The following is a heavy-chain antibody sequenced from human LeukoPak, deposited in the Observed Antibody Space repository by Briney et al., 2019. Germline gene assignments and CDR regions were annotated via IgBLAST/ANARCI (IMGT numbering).Heavy chain of an antibody. Sequence: GGSLRLSCAASGLTFSNSSITWVRQAPGKGLEWVSSISSRGNYVYYADSVRGRFTVSRDNAENSLYLQMNSLSGEDTAVYYCARSGWTNWFDPWGQGTLVTVSS. D-gene: IGHD3/OR15-3a*01. V-gene: IGHV3-21*01. CDR2: ISSRGNYV. J-gene: IGHJ5*02. CDR3: ARSGWTNWFDP. CDR1: GLTFSNSS.